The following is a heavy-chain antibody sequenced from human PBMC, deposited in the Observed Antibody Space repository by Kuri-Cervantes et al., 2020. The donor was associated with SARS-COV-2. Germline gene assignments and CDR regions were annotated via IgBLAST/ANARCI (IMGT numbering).Heavy chain of an antibody. V-gene: IGHV4-34*01. CDR3: ARCRRIAAASRWFDP. J-gene: IGHJ5*02. CDR1: GGSFSGYY. D-gene: IGHD6-13*01. CDR2: INHTGST. Sequence: GSLRLSCGVYGGSFSGYYWSWIRQSPGKGLEWIGEINHTGSTKYNPSLKSRVTISVDTSKNQFSLKLSSVTAADTAVYYCARCRRIAAASRWFDPWGQGTLVTVSS.